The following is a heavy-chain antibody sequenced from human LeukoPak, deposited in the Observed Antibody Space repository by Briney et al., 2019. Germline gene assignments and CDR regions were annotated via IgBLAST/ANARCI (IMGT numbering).Heavy chain of an antibody. CDR2: IYPGDSDT. CDR3: ARLSMIDTFDI. D-gene: IGHD3-22*01. J-gene: IGHJ3*02. CDR1: GYSFMTYW. Sequence: ASVKVSCKASGYSFMTYWIGWVRQMPGKGLEWMAIIYPGDSDTKYSPSFQDQVTISVDKSINTAYLHWRSLKASDTAMYYCARLSMIDTFDIWGLGTVVTVSS. V-gene: IGHV5-51*01.